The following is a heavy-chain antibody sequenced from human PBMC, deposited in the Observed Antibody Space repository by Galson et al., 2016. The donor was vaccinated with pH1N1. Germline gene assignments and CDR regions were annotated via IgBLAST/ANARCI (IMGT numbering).Heavy chain of an antibody. Sequence: SLRLSCAASGFTFTAYSMHWVRQAPGMGLEWVSSITSNSFYIYYADSVKGRFTISRDNAKNSLYLHMNSLRAEDTAVYYCARDPGRPRLYYMDVWGKGTTVTVSS. V-gene: IGHV3-21*01. CDR3: ARDPGRPRLYYMDV. CDR2: ITSNSFYI. CDR1: GFTFTAYS. J-gene: IGHJ6*03. D-gene: IGHD1-26*01.